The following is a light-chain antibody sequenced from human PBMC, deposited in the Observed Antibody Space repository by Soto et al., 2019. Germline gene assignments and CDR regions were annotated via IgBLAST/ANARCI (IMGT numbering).Light chain of an antibody. Sequence: EIVLTQSPDTLSLSPGERATLSCRASQSVSSDYLVWYQQKPCLAPRLLINGASRRGTVIPDRFSCSGSGTVFILTISTLEADVFAVYCCQQYDNSPPSVTFGPGTKVDIK. CDR2: GAS. V-gene: IGKV3-20*01. CDR3: QQYDNSPPSVT. CDR1: QSVSSDY. J-gene: IGKJ3*01.